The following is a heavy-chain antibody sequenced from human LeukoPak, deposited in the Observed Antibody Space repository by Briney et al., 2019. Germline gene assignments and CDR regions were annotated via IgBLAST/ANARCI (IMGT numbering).Heavy chain of an antibody. D-gene: IGHD3-10*01. Sequence: ASVKVSCKASGYTFTGYYMHWVRQAPGQGLEWMGWINPNSGGTNYAQKFQGRVTMTRDTSISTAYMELSRLRSDDTAVYYCAREAMVRGVNLFDPWGQGTLVTVSS. CDR3: AREAMVRGVNLFDP. V-gene: IGHV1-2*02. CDR1: GYTFTGYY. J-gene: IGHJ5*02. CDR2: INPNSGGT.